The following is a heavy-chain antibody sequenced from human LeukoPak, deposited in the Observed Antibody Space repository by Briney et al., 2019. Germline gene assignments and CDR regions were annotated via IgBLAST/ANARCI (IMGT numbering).Heavy chain of an antibody. CDR3: ARDGIAVAGTVY. CDR1: GGTFSSYA. D-gene: IGHD6-19*01. CDR2: IIPIFGTA. J-gene: IGHJ4*02. Sequence: SVKVSCKASGGTFSSYAISWVGQAPGQGLEWMGGIIPIFGTANNAQKFQGRVTITADESTSTAYMELSSLRSEDTAVYYCARDGIAVAGTVYWGQGTLVTVSS. V-gene: IGHV1-69*13.